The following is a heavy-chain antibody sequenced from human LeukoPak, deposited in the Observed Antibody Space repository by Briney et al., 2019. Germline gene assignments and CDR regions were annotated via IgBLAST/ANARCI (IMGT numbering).Heavy chain of an antibody. CDR1: GYTFTSYY. D-gene: IGHD3-22*01. Sequence: ASVKVSCKASGYTFTSYYMHWVRQAPGQGLEWMGIINPSGGSTSYAQKLQGRVTMTTDTSTSTAYMELRSLRSDDTAVYYCARARGHHYYDSSGYHNYWGQGTLVTVSS. CDR2: INPSGGST. J-gene: IGHJ4*02. V-gene: IGHV1-46*01. CDR3: ARARGHHYYDSSGYHNY.